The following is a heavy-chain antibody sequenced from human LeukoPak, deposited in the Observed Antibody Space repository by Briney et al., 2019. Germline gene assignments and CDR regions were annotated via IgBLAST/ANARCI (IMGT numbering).Heavy chain of an antibody. CDR3: ARAQVGALLDYYFDY. V-gene: IGHV3-30*02. CDR2: IRYDGSNK. CDR1: GFTFSSYG. Sequence: GGSLRLSCAASGFTFSSYGMHWVRQAPGKGLEWVAFIRYDGSNKYYADSVKGRFTISRDNSKNTLYLQMNSLRAEDTAVYYCARAQVGALLDYYFDYWGQGTLVTVSS. J-gene: IGHJ4*02. D-gene: IGHD1-26*01.